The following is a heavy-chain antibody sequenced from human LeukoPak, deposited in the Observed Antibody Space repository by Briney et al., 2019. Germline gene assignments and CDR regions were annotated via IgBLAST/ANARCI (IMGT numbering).Heavy chain of an antibody. CDR2: FYHSAST. CDR3: ARRDGDI. CDR1: GGFNTHYY. J-gene: IGHJ3*02. D-gene: IGHD5-24*01. Sequence: SETLSLTCSVSGGFNTHYYWSWIRQPPGKGLEWIGYFYHSASTNYNPSLKSRVTISVDTSKNQFSLKLSSVTAADTAVYYCARRDGDIWGQGTMVTVSS. V-gene: IGHV4-59*08.